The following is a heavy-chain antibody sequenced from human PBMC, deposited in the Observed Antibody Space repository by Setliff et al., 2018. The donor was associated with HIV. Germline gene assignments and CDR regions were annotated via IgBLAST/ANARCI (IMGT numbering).Heavy chain of an antibody. CDR1: GGSISSYY. CDR3: AREPYQLQTEDGMDV. CDR2: IYTSGGT. Sequence: SETLSLTCTVSGGSISSYYWSWIRQPAGKGLEWIGRIYTSGGTNYNPSLKSRVTMSVDTSKNQFSLKLSSVTAADTAVYYCAREPYQLQTEDGMDVWGQGTTVTVSS. D-gene: IGHD2-2*01. V-gene: IGHV4-4*07. J-gene: IGHJ6*02.